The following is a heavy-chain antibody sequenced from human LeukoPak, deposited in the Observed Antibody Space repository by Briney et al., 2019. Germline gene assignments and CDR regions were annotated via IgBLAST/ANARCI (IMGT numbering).Heavy chain of an antibody. Sequence: GASVKVSCKASGYTFTNYAMNWVRQAPGQGLEWMGWINTNTGNPTYAQGFTGRFVFSLDTSVSTAYLQISSLKAEDTAMYYCARERRSSSPGEQQLVRAFDIWGQGTMVTVPS. V-gene: IGHV7-4-1*02. D-gene: IGHD6-13*01. J-gene: IGHJ3*02. CDR2: INTNTGNP. CDR3: ARERRSSSPGEQQLVRAFDI. CDR1: GYTFTNYA.